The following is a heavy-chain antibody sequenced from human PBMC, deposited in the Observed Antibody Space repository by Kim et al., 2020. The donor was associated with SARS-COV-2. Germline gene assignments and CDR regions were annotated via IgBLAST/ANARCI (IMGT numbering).Heavy chain of an antibody. CDR3: ARADGVSYYDFWSGYYYYDY. CDR1: GYTFTSYD. V-gene: IGHV1-8*01. D-gene: IGHD3-3*01. Sequence: ASVKVSCKASGYTFTSYDINWVRQATGQGLEWMGWMNPNSGNTGYAQKFQGRVTMTRNTSISTAYMELSSLRSEDTAMYYCARADGVSYYDFWSGYYYYDYWGQGTLVTVSS. CDR2: MNPNSGNT. J-gene: IGHJ4*02.